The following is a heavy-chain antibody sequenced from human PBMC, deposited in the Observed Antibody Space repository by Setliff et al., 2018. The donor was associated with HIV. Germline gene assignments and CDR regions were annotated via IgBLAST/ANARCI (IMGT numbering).Heavy chain of an antibody. CDR2: IYYSGST. J-gene: IGHJ3*02. CDR1: GGSISSGGYY. Sequence: SETLSLTCTVSGGSISSGGYYWSWIRQHPGKGLEWIGYIYYSGSTYYNPSLKSRVTISVDTSKTQFSLKLSSVTAADTAVYYCARDRGVYCISSSCYSPVDALDIWGQGTMGTVSS. D-gene: IGHD2-2*01. CDR3: ARDRGVYCISSSCYSPVDALDI. V-gene: IGHV4-31*03.